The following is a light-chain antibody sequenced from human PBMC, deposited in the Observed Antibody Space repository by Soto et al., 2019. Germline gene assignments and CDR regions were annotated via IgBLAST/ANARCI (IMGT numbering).Light chain of an antibody. CDR1: QSVSSSY. CDR3: QQYGSSPPLT. Sequence: EIVLTQSPGTLSLSPGERATLSCRASQSVSSSYLAWYQQKPGQAPRLLIYGASSRATGIPDRFSGSGCGTDFTLTISRLEPEDFAVYYCQQYGSSPPLTFGGGNKVEIK. CDR2: GAS. J-gene: IGKJ4*01. V-gene: IGKV3-20*01.